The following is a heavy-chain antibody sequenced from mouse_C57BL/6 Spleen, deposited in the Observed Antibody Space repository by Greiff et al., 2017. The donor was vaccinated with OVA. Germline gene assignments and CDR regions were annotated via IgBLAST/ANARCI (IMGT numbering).Heavy chain of an antibody. CDR3: AGDYGGY. D-gene: IGHD1-1*01. CDR2: IDPEDGET. V-gene: IGHV14-2*01. Sequence: VQLQQSGAELVKPGASVKLSCTASGFNIKDYYMHWVKQRTEQGLEWIGRIDPEDGETKYAPKFQDKATITADTSSNTAYLKLSSRTSEDTAVYYCAGDYGGYWGQGTTLTVSS. J-gene: IGHJ2*01. CDR1: GFNIKDYY.